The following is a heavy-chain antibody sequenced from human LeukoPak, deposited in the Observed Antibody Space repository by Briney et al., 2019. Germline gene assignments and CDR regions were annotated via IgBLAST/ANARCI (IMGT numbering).Heavy chain of an antibody. Sequence: SVKVSCKASGGTFSSYAISWVRQAPGQGLEWMGGIIPIFGTANYAQKFQGRVTITADKSTSTAYMELSSLRSEDTAVYYCARDPRRDGYNYFDWYFDLWGRGTLVTVSS. CDR3: ARDPRRDGYNYFDWYFDL. D-gene: IGHD5-24*01. CDR1: GGTFSSYA. V-gene: IGHV1-69*06. J-gene: IGHJ2*01. CDR2: IIPIFGTA.